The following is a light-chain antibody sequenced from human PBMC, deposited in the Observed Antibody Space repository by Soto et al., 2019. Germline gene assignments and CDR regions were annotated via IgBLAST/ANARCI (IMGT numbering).Light chain of an antibody. CDR3: FSYAGGSTFV. CDR1: NRDVGTHNY. CDR2: DVV. Sequence: QSVLTQPPSASGSPGQSVTISCTGTNRDVGTHNYVSWYQQYPGKAPKLLIYDVVKRPSGIPHRFSGSKSGNTASLTVSGLQADDGADYYCFSYAGGSTFVFGTGTKGTVL. J-gene: IGLJ1*01. V-gene: IGLV2-8*01.